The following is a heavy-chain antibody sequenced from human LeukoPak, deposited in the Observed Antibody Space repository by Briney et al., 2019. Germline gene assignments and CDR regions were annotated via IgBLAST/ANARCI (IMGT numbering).Heavy chain of an antibody. CDR2: INPNSGGT. Sequence: ASVKVSCKASGYTFTGYYMHWVRQAPGQGLEWMGWINPNSGGTNYAQKFQGRVTMTRDTSISTAYMELSRLRSDDTAVYYCARDLGGTVTDTHGDYYYYYMDVWGKGTTVTVSS. V-gene: IGHV1-2*02. CDR1: GYTFTGYY. D-gene: IGHD4-17*01. J-gene: IGHJ6*03. CDR3: ARDLGGTVTDTHGDYYYYYMDV.